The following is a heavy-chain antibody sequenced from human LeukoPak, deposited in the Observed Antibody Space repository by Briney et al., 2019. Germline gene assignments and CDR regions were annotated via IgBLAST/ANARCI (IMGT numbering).Heavy chain of an antibody. J-gene: IGHJ3*02. CDR2: IYYSGST. V-gene: IGHV4-59*01. CDR1: GGSISSYY. CDR3: AREGSQDDYVWGSYRYTGRAFDI. Sequence: SETLSLTCTVSGGSISSYYWRWIRQPPGKGLEWIGYIYYSGSTNYNPSLKSRVTISVDTSKNQFSLKLSSVTAADTAVYYCAREGSQDDYVWGSYRYTGRAFDIWGQGTMVTVSS. D-gene: IGHD3-16*02.